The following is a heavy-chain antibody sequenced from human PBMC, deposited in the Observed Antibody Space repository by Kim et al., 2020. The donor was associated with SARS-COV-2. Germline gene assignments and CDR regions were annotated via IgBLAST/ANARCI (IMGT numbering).Heavy chain of an antibody. Sequence: PSLKSRVPVSVDTSKTQFSLKLSSGTAADPAVYYCARAGGYSGLRSFDPWGQGTLVTVSS. CDR3: ARAGGYSGLRSFDP. D-gene: IGHD5-12*01. J-gene: IGHJ5*02. V-gene: IGHV4-4*08.